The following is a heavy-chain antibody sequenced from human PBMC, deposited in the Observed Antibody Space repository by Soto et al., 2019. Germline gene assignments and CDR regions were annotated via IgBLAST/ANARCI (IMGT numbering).Heavy chain of an antibody. J-gene: IGHJ6*02. Sequence: QVQLVQSGAEVKQPGSSLKVSCKASGGTFSSYAISWVRQAPGQGLEWMGGIIPIFGTANYAQKFQGRVTITADESTSTAYMELSSLRSEDTAVYYCARDEVIAARRDYYYGMDVWGQGTTVTVSS. CDR1: GGTFSSYA. V-gene: IGHV1-69*01. D-gene: IGHD6-6*01. CDR3: ARDEVIAARRDYYYGMDV. CDR2: IIPIFGTA.